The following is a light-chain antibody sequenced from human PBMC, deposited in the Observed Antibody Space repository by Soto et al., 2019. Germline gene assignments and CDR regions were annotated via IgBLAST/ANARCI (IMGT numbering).Light chain of an antibody. Sequence: SVLTQPPSVSAAPGQEVTISCSGSSSNIADNSVSWYQHLPGTAPKLLIYDTYRRPSGIPARFSGSKSGTPATLGITGLQTGDEADYYCGARDTSLTVYVFGSGTKVTVL. J-gene: IGLJ1*01. CDR3: GARDTSLTVYV. CDR2: DTY. V-gene: IGLV1-51*01. CDR1: SSNIADNS.